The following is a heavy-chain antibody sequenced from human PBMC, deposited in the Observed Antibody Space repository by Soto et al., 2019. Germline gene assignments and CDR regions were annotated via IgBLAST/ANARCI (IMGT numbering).Heavy chain of an antibody. CDR3: ASAPLYYDDSGLLDSHHGMDV. V-gene: IGHV4-59*01. Sequence: SETLSLTCTVSGGSITSYYWSWIRQPPGRGLEWIGYIYYTGMTNHNPSLKSRVTISVDTSKNQFSLKLTSVTAADTAVYSCASAPLYYDDSGLLDSHHGMDVWGQGNAVTVSS. D-gene: IGHD2-8*01. J-gene: IGHJ6*02. CDR2: IYYTGMT. CDR1: GGSITSYY.